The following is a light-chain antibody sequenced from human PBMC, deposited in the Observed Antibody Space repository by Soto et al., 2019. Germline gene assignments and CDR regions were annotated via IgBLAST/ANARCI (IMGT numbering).Light chain of an antibody. Sequence: QSALTQPRSVSGSPGQSVTIFCTGTSSDVGGYNYVSWYQQHPGKAPKVMIYDVSERPSGVPDRFSGSKSGNTASLTISGLQAEDEADYYCCSYAGSPRYVLGTGTKLTVL. V-gene: IGLV2-11*01. CDR3: CSYAGSPRYV. J-gene: IGLJ1*01. CDR2: DVS. CDR1: SSDVGGYNY.